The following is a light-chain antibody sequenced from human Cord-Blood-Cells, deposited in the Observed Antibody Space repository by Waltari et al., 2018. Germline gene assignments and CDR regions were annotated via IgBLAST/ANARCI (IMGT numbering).Light chain of an antibody. CDR1: QSISSY. Sequence: DIQMTQSLSSLSASVGDRVTITCRASQSISSYLNWYQQKPGKAPKLLIYAASSLQSGVPSRFSGSGSGTDFTLTISSLQPEDFATYYCQQSYRTFGQGTKVEI. J-gene: IGKJ1*01. CDR3: QQSYRT. CDR2: AAS. V-gene: IGKV1-39*01.